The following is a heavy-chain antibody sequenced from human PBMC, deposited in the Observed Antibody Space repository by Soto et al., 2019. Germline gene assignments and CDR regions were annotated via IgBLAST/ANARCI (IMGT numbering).Heavy chain of an antibody. CDR3: ARVSPYYGSGRDYYYYGMDV. D-gene: IGHD3-10*01. CDR1: GGTFSSYT. Sequence: QVQLVQSGAEVKKPGSSVKVSCKASGGTFSSYTISWVRQAPGQGLEWMGRIIPILGIANYAQKFQGRVTITADKSTSPAYMELSSLRSEDTAVYYCARVSPYYGSGRDYYYYGMDVWGQGTTVTVSS. V-gene: IGHV1-69*02. CDR2: IIPILGIA. J-gene: IGHJ6*02.